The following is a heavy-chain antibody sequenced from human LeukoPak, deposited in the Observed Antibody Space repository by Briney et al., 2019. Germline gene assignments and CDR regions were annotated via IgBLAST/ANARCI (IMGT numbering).Heavy chain of an antibody. D-gene: IGHD6-19*01. CDR3: AKGVGRLDHYYYYYMDV. Sequence: PGGSLRLSCAASGFTFYDYTMHGVRQAPGKGVEWVSLISWDGGRTYYADSVKGRFTISRDNSKNSLYLQMNSLRTEDTALYYCAKGVGRLDHYYYYYMDVWGKGTTVTISS. J-gene: IGHJ6*03. CDR2: ISWDGGRT. CDR1: GFTFYDYT. V-gene: IGHV3-43*01.